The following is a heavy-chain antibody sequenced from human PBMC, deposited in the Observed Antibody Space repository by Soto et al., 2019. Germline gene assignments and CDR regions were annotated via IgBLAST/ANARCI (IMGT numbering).Heavy chain of an antibody. Sequence: GGSLRLSCAASGFIFSSYWMSWVRQAPGKGLEWVANIKEDGSEKYYVDSVKGRFTVSRDNAKNSLYLQMNSLRAEDTAVYYCARDGGVPVYYYYYMDVWGKGTTVTVSS. CDR3: ARDGGVPVYYYYYMDV. CDR2: IKEDGSEK. V-gene: IGHV3-7*01. D-gene: IGHD2-8*02. J-gene: IGHJ6*03. CDR1: GFIFSSYW.